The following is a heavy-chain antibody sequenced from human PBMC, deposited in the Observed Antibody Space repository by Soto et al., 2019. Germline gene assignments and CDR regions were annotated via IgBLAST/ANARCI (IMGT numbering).Heavy chain of an antibody. J-gene: IGHJ3*02. CDR2: INHSGST. Sequence: LLLTCAVYGGSFRGYYWSWIRQPPGKGLEWIGEINHSGSTNYNPSLKSRVTISVDTSKNQFSLKLSSVTAADTAVYYCARDGITMVREDAFDIWGQGTMVTVSS. CDR1: GGSFRGYY. D-gene: IGHD3-10*01. CDR3: ARDGITMVREDAFDI. V-gene: IGHV4-34*01.